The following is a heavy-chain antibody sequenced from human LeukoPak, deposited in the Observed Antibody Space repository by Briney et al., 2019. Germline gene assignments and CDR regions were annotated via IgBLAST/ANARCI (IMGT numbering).Heavy chain of an antibody. CDR3: AKDPDYDFWSGYYLRLTGFDY. Sequence: PGGSLRLSCAASGFTFSSYSMNWVRQAPGKGLEWVSSISSSSSYIYYADSVKGRFTISRDNAKNSLYLQMNSLRAEDTAVYYCAKDPDYDFWSGYYLRLTGFDYWGQGTLVTVSS. V-gene: IGHV3-21*04. CDR1: GFTFSSYS. CDR2: ISSSSSYI. D-gene: IGHD3-3*01. J-gene: IGHJ4*02.